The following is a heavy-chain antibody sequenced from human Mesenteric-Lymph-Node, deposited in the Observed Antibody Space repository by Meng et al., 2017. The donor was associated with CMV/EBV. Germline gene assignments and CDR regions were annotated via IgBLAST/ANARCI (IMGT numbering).Heavy chain of an antibody. CDR1: GFTFSSYS. CDR2: ISSSSYI. D-gene: IGHD2-2*01. J-gene: IGHJ4*02. CDR3: ARERGGYCSSTSCSRAFDY. Sequence: GGSLRLSCAASGFTFSSYSMNWVRQAPGKGLEWVSSISSSSYIYYADSVKGRFTISRDNAKNSLDLQMNSLRAEDTGVYYCARERGGYCSSTSCSRAFDYWGQGTLVTVSS. V-gene: IGHV3-21*01.